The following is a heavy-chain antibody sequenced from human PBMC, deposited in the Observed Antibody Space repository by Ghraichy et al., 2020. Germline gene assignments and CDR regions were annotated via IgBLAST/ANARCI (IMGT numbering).Heavy chain of an antibody. CDR3: ARSPGVNFNY. CDR2: IKQDGSER. V-gene: IGHV3-7*03. Sequence: GEYLNISCAASGFPFNTYWMNWVRQAPGKGLEWVANIKQDGSERHYVDSVKGRFTISRDNAQNSLYLQMNSLSDEDTAVYYCARSPGVNFNYWGQGTLVTVSS. CDR1: GFPFNTYW. J-gene: IGHJ4*02.